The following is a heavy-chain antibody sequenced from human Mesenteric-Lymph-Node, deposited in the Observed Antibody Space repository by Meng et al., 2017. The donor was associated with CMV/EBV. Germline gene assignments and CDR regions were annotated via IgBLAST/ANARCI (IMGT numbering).Heavy chain of an antibody. Sequence: GGSLRLSCAASGFIFSNYAMSWVRQAPGKGLEWVSTINDGGGTFYADSVKGRCTISRDTSKNTLYLQMNSLRGEDTAVYYCAKGPTYSSGWYYFDYWGQGTLVTVSS. CDR1: GFIFSNYA. J-gene: IGHJ4*02. V-gene: IGHV3-23*01. D-gene: IGHD6-19*01. CDR2: INDGGGT. CDR3: AKGPTYSSGWYYFDY.